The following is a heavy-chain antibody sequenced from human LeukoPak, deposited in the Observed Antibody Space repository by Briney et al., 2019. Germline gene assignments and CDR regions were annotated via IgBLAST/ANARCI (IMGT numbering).Heavy chain of an antibody. CDR1: GGSISSSSYY. Sequence: SETLSLTCTVSGGSISSSSYYWGWIRQPPGKGLEGIVSIYYSGSTYYNPSLKRRVTISVDTSKNPSSLKLSYVTAADTAVYYYASDRTNPALFDYWGQGTLVTVSS. CDR3: ASDRTNPALFDY. CDR2: IYYSGST. J-gene: IGHJ4*02. V-gene: IGHV4-39*07.